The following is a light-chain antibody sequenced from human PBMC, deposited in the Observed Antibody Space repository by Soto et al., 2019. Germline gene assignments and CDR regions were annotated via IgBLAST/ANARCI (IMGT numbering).Light chain of an antibody. CDR1: QTLSGSH. V-gene: IGKV3-20*01. J-gene: IGKJ1*01. Sequence: EVVLTQSPGTLSLSPGDRVALSCRASQTLSGSHLAWYQQKPGQAPRLLIYGASIRLTGIPDRFSGSGSGTDFTLPISGLEPDDFAVYYSRLSGTSPRTFGQGTKVEIK. CDR2: GAS. CDR3: RLSGTSPRT.